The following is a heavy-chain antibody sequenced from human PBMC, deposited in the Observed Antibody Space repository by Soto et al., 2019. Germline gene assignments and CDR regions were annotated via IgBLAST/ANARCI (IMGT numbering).Heavy chain of an antibody. CDR2: IYSDDDK. Sequence: QITLKESGPTLVKPTQTLTLTCTFSGFSLSTSGVGVGWVRQPPGKALEWLALIYSDDDKRFSTSLKSRLTNTKDPVKNQVVLTMTNMDPGDQATYYFTHMRCSGLYGMDVWGPGTPGNGSS. D-gene: IGHD3-10*02. CDR1: GFSLSTSGVG. J-gene: IGHJ6*02. CDR3: THMRCSGLYGMDV. V-gene: IGHV2-5*02.